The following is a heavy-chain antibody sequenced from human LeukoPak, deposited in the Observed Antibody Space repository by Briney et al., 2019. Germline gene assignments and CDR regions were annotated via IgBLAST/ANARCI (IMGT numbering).Heavy chain of an antibody. D-gene: IGHD3-22*01. V-gene: IGHV4-4*02. CDR3: ARVLPPGSSGSDY. Sequence: PSETLSLTCAVSGCSISSSNWWSWVRQPPGKGLEWIGENYHSGSTNYNPSLKSRVTISVDKSKNQFSLKLSSVTAADTAVYYCARVLPPGSSGSDYWGQGTLVTVSS. J-gene: IGHJ4*02. CDR2: NYHSGST. CDR1: GCSISSSNW.